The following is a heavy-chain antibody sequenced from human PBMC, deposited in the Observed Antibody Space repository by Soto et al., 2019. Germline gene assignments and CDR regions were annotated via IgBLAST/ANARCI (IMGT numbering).Heavy chain of an antibody. Sequence: EVQLVESGGGLVKPGGSLRVSCAASGFSISDSWMSWVRKAPGKGLEWVARIKSKTDGGTTDYAAPVTGRFTISRDDSKNTLSLQMNSLKTEDTALYYCTTYDYIRGNYRVRWAYWGLGTMVTVSS. CDR2: IKSKTDGGTT. V-gene: IGHV3-15*01. CDR3: TTYDYIRGNYRVRWAY. J-gene: IGHJ4*02. CDR1: GFSISDSW. D-gene: IGHD3-16*02.